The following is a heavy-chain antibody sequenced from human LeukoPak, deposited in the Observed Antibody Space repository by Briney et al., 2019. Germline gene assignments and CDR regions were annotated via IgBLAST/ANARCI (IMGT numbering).Heavy chain of an antibody. CDR3: ARDRRGSPSDFLH. Sequence: PSETLSLTCTVSGGSISITSYYWGWIRQPPGKGLEWIGNIYYSGSTYYNPSLKRRVTISVDTSKNQFSLKLTSVTAADTAVYYCARDRRGSPSDFLHWGQGTLVTVSS. V-gene: IGHV4-39*07. D-gene: IGHD5-12*01. CDR2: IYYSGST. J-gene: IGHJ1*01. CDR1: GGSISITSYY.